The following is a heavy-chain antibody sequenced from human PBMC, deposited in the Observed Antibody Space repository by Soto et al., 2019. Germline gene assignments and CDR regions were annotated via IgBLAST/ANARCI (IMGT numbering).Heavy chain of an antibody. CDR3: ARVLYSSSVYYAMDV. J-gene: IGHJ6*02. V-gene: IGHV3-23*01. CDR2: IINSGRNT. Sequence: EVQLLESGGGLVQPGGSLRLSCTASGFTLTNYPMRWVRQAPGKGVEWVSSIINSGRNTDYADSVKGRFTISRDNSRNTEFMQMDSLRADVTALYYCARVLYSSSVYYAMDVWGQGTTVTVSS. D-gene: IGHD6-6*01. CDR1: GFTLTNYP.